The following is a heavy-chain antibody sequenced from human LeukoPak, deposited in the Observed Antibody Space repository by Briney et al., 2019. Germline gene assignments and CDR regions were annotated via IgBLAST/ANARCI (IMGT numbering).Heavy chain of an antibody. J-gene: IGHJ4*02. V-gene: IGHV3-30*18. CDR2: VSYDGSNK. D-gene: IGHD3-10*01. CDR3: ANEARGAVDY. Sequence: LTGRSLRLSCAASGFTFSSYGMHWVRLAPGKGLEWVSVVSYDGSNKYYADSVKGRFTISRDNSKNTLYLQMNSVRAEDTAVYYCANEARGAVDYWGQGTLVTVSS. CDR1: GFTFSSYG.